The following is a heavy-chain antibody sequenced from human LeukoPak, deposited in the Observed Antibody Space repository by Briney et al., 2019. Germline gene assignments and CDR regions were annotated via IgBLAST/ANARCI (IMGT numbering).Heavy chain of an antibody. CDR1: GGSISSYY. V-gene: IGHV4-59*12. Sequence: SETLSLTCTVSGGSISSYYWSWIRQPPGKGLEWIGYIYYSGSTKYNPSLKSRVTISVDTSRNQFSLKLSSVTAADTAVYYCARDLMGGFDYWGQGTLVTVSS. CDR2: IYYSGST. CDR3: ARDLMGGFDY. D-gene: IGHD3-16*01. J-gene: IGHJ4*02.